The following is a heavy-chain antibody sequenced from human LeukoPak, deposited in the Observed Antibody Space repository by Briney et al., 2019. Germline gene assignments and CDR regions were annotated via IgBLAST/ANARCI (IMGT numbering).Heavy chain of an antibody. D-gene: IGHD3-10*01. CDR3: AREIMVRGLEY. V-gene: IGHV3-48*03. J-gene: IGHJ4*02. CDR1: GFTFSSYE. Sequence: GGSLRLSCAASGFTFSSYEMNWVRQAPGKGLEWVSYISSSGSTIYYADSVKGRFTISRDNDKNSLFLQMDDLRAEDTAVYYCAREIMVRGLEYWGQGTLVTVSS. CDR2: ISSSGSTI.